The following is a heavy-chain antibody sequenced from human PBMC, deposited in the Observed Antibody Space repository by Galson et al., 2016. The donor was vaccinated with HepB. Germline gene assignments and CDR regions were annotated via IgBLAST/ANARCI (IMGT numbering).Heavy chain of an antibody. CDR1: GFSLSSSGVG. V-gene: IGHV2-5*02. CDR3: AHWGEQIRGYWYFDR. CDR2: IYWDDDK. D-gene: IGHD3-10*01. Sequence: PALVKPTQTLTLTCTFSGFSLSSSGVGVGWIRQPPGKALEWLALIYWDDDKRYSPSLKSRLTITKDTSKNQVVLTMTNMDPVDTATYYCAHWGEQIRGYWYFDRWGRGTRVTVSS. J-gene: IGHJ2*01.